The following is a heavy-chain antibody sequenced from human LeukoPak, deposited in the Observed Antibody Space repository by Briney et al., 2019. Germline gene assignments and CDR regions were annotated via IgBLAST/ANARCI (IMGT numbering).Heavy chain of an antibody. D-gene: IGHD3-10*01. J-gene: IGHJ4*02. V-gene: IGHV1-46*01. CDR3: ARAVYYGSGTMGN. CDR1: GYTFTSYY. CDR2: INPSGGST. Sequence: AASVKVSCEASGYTFTSYYMHWVRQAPGQGLERMGIINPSGGSTSYAQKFQGRVTLTRDMSTSTVYMELSSLRSEDTAVYYCARAVYYGSGTMGNWGQGTLVTVSS.